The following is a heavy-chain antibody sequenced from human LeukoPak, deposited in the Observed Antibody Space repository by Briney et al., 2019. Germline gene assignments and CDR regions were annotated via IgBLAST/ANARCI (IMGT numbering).Heavy chain of an antibody. Sequence: GGSLRLSCVASGFTFSNFGMSWVRQAPGKGLEWVSSIGGSGGGTSYADSVKGRFTISRDNSKNTVYLQMNSLRADDTAVYYCGKVELNALTYFFGYWGRGTLVTVFS. CDR2: IGGSGGGT. D-gene: IGHD4/OR15-4a*01. J-gene: IGHJ4*02. CDR1: GFTFSNFG. CDR3: GKVELNALTYFFGY. V-gene: IGHV3-23*01.